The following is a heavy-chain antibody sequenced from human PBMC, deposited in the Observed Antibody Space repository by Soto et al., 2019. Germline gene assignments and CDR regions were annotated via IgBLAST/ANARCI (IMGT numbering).Heavy chain of an antibody. CDR1: SGSFSGYY. Sequence: SETLSLTCAVYSGSFSGYYWNWIRQPPGKGLEWIGEINHSGSTNYNPSLKSRVTISVDTSKNQFSLKLSSVTAADTAVYYCARGSGRNFDYWGQGTLVTVSS. V-gene: IGHV4-34*01. J-gene: IGHJ4*02. CDR3: ARGSGRNFDY. CDR2: INHSGST.